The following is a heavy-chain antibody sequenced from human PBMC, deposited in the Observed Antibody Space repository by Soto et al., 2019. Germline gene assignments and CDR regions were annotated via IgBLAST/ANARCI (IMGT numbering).Heavy chain of an antibody. CDR3: AKLGYCSGGSCYSYDAFDI. CDR1: GFTFSSYG. Sequence: QVQLVESGGGVVQPGRSLRISCAASGFTFSSYGMHWVRQAPGKGLEWVAVISYDGSNKYYADSVKGRFTISRDNSKNTLYLQMNSLRTEDTAVYYCAKLGYCSGGSCYSYDAFDIWGQGTMVTVSS. CDR2: ISYDGSNK. D-gene: IGHD2-15*01. V-gene: IGHV3-30*18. J-gene: IGHJ3*02.